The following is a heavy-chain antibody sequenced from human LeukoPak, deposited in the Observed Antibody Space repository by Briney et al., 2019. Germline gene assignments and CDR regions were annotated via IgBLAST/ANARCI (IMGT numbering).Heavy chain of an antibody. CDR1: GGSFSGYY. D-gene: IGHD3-10*01. V-gene: IGHV4-34*01. CDR2: INHSGST. CDR3: ARGSVYYGSGSYDY. J-gene: IGHJ4*02. Sequence: SETLSLTCAVYGGSFSGYYWSWICQPPGKGLEWIGEINHSGSTNYNPSLKSRVTISVDTSKNQFSLKLSSVTAADTAVYYCARGSVYYGSGSYDYWGQGTLVTVSS.